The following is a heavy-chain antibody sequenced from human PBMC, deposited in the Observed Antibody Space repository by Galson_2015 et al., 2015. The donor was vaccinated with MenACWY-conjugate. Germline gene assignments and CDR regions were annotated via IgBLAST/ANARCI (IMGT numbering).Heavy chain of an antibody. Sequence: SLRLSCAASGFTFSSYAMHWVRQAPGKGLEWVAVISDDGSNKYYADSVRGRFTISRDNSKNTLHLQMNGLRAENTAVFYCARGEGRPLYSTGWYYFDYWGHGPLLTVSS. CDR3: ARGEGRPLYSTGWYYFDY. V-gene: IGHV3-30*01. D-gene: IGHD6-19*01. J-gene: IGHJ4*01. CDR1: GFTFSSYA. CDR2: ISDDGSNK.